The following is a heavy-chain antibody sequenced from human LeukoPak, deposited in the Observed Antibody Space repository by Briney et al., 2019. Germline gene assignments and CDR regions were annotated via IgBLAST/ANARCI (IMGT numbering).Heavy chain of an antibody. J-gene: IGHJ3*02. CDR2: ISSSSSKI. D-gene: IGHD2-15*01. Sequence: PGGSLRLSCAASGFTFSSYSMNWVRQAPGKGLEWVSSISSSSSKIYYADSVKGRFTFSRDNAKNSLYLQMNSLRAEDTAIYYCAREYSEAFDIWGQGTMVTVSS. CDR1: GFTFSSYS. CDR3: AREYSEAFDI. V-gene: IGHV3-21*01.